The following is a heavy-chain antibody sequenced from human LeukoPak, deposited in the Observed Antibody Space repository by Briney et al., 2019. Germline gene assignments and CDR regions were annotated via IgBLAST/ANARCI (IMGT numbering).Heavy chain of an antibody. Sequence: SETLSLTCTVSGGSISSGDYYWSWIRQPPGKGLEWIGYIYYSGSTCYNPSLKSRVTISVDTSKNQFSLKLSSVTAADTAVYYCARLVENTYYYDSSEYYFDYWGQGTLVTVSS. CDR1: GGSISSGDYY. V-gene: IGHV4-30-4*08. CDR3: ARLVENTYYYDSSEYYFDY. CDR2: IYYSGST. J-gene: IGHJ4*02. D-gene: IGHD3-22*01.